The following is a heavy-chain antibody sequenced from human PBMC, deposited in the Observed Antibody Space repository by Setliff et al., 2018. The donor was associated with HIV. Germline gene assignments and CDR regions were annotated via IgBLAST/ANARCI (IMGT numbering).Heavy chain of an antibody. Sequence: GASVKVSCKASGDTFNFYGLNWVRQAPGQGLEWMGKIIPESDTRDYAQKLRGRVTITADKPSNTVYMELTSLTSEDTAVYYCAREHGEYCSGGTCYHHYYFDYWGPGTLVTVS. D-gene: IGHD2-15*01. J-gene: IGHJ4*02. CDR3: AREHGEYCSGGTCYHHYYFDY. CDR2: IIPESDTR. V-gene: IGHV1-69*06. CDR1: GDTFNFYG.